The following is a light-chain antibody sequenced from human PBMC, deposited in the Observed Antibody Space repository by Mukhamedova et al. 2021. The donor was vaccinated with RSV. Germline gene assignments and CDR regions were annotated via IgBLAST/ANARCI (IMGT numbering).Light chain of an antibody. V-gene: IGLV3-1*01. CDR1: KLGDKY. Sequence: GQTASITCSGDKLGDKYACWYQQKPGQSPVLVIYQDTRRPSGIPDRFSGSNSGNTATLTISGTQAMDEADYYCQAWDSSTAVFGTG. CDR3: QAWDSSTAV. J-gene: IGLJ1*01. CDR2: QDT.